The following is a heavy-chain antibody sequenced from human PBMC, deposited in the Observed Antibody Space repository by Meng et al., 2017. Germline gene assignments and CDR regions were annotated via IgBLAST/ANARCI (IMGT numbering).Heavy chain of an antibody. J-gene: IGHJ4*02. CDR1: DGSITSSDFF. CDR3: ARLCDSYNYPRFIDC. V-gene: IGHV4-39*01. Sequence: QVQLQESGPGLVKSSENLSLTCSVADGSITSSDFFWGWIRQPPGKGLEYIASIDYSRSDYYNPSLKIRVTIFIDTSNNQFSLKLNSVTAADTAVYYCARLCDSYNYPRFIDCWGQGDLVTVSS. D-gene: IGHD3-10*01. CDR2: IDYSRSD.